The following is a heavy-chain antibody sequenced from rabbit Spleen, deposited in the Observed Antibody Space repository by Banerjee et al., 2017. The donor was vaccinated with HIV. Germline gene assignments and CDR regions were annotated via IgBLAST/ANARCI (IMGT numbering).Heavy chain of an antibody. D-gene: IGHD6-1*01. CDR2: IAGSDSGFT. CDR3: AREDVGDAGYGYDAFNL. CDR1: GFSFSNSDY. J-gene: IGHJ4*01. V-gene: IGHV1S40*01. Sequence: QSLEESGGDLVKPGASLTLTCTASGFSFSNSDYMCWVRQAPGKGLEWISCIAGSDSGFTYSATWAKGRFTISKTSSTTVTLQMTSLTAADTATYFCAREDVGDAGYGYDAFNLWGQGTLVTVS.